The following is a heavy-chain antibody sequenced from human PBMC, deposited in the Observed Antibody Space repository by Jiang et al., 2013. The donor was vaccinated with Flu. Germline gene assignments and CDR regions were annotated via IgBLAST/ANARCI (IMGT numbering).Heavy chain of an antibody. CDR1: GGSFTNYY. Sequence: GPGLVKPSETLSLTCTVSGGSFTNYYWSWIRQSPGKGLEWIGYIHHTGNTDYNPSLKSRVTMSLDTSNNQFSLRLSTVTAADTAVYFCARHAGASFDSWGLGTRV. D-gene: IGHD3-10*01. J-gene: IGHJ4*02. V-gene: IGHV4-59*08. CDR2: IHHTGNT. CDR3: ARHAGASFDS.